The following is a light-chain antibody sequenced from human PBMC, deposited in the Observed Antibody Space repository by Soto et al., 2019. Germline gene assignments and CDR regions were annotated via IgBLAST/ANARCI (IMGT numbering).Light chain of an antibody. CDR3: LQDYGDSWT. Sequence: IWMTQSPSLLSASTGDRVTISCRMSQGISSYLAWYQQKPGQAPKLLIYAASNLYTGVPSRFSGSRSGTEFTLTISSLQPEDFASYYCLQDYGDSWTFGQGTKVDIK. J-gene: IGKJ1*01. V-gene: IGKV1D-8*03. CDR1: QGISSY. CDR2: AAS.